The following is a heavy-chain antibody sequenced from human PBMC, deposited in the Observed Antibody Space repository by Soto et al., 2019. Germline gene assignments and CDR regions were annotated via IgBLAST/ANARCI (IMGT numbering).Heavy chain of an antibody. CDR2: IVHPSGTA. CDR1: GGTLSSYS. D-gene: IGHD2-2*01. Sequence: QVQLVQSGAEVKKPGSSVKVSCKTSGGTLSSYSISWVRQAPGQGLEWMGGIVHPSGTATYAQKSQARVTITADASTSAAYMELTSLSTADTADYYCAGDKDQLLYNWFDTWGQGTLVTVSS. V-gene: IGHV1-69*01. CDR3: AGDKDQLLYNWFDT. J-gene: IGHJ5*02.